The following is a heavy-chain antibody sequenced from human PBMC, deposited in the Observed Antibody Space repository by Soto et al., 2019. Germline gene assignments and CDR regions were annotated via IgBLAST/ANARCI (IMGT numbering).Heavy chain of an antibody. CDR3: AHSYGYGY. CDR2: ISGSVGST. Sequence: WGSLRLSCAASGFTFSSYAMSCVRQAPGKGLEWVSAISGSVGSTYYADSVKGRFTISRDNSKNTLYLQMNSLGAEDTAVYYCAHSYGYGYWGQGTLVTVSS. CDR1: GFTFSSYA. D-gene: IGHD5-18*01. J-gene: IGHJ4*02. V-gene: IGHV3-23*01.